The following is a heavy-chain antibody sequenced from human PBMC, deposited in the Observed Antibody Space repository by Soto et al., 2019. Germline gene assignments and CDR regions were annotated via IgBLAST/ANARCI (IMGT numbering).Heavy chain of an antibody. CDR1: GDSVSGNSVT. D-gene: IGHD2-8*01. Sequence: PSQTLSLTCAISGDSVSGNSVTWNWIRQSPSRGLEWLGRTYYRSKWYSDYAVSVKSRVTINPDTSKNQFSLQLNSVTPEDTAVYYCVRLIGNSWFDCWGQGTLVTVSS. J-gene: IGHJ5*01. V-gene: IGHV6-1*01. CDR3: VRLIGNSWFDC. CDR2: TYYRSKWYS.